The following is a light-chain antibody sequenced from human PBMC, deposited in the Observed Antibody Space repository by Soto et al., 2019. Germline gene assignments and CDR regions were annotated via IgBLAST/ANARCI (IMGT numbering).Light chain of an antibody. CDR1: QSLSREF. V-gene: IGKV3-20*01. CDR3: QQYGSSPWT. Sequence: EIILTQSPGTLSLSPGERATLSCRGSQSLSREFLAWYQQKPGQAPRLLMYQTSSRATGIPDRFSGSGSGTDFTLTISRLEPEDFAVYHCQQYGSSPWTFGQGTKVEIK. J-gene: IGKJ1*01. CDR2: QTS.